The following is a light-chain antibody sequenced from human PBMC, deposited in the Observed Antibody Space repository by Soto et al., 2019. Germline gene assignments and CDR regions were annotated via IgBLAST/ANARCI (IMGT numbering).Light chain of an antibody. CDR2: AAS. Sequence: DIQMTQSPSSLSASVGDRVTITCRASQGISNYLAWYQQKPGKVPKLLIYAASTLQSGVPSRFSGSGSGTDFTLTISSLQPEDVATYYCQKYNSAARTVGQGTTVEIK. CDR1: QGISNY. V-gene: IGKV1-27*01. CDR3: QKYNSAART. J-gene: IGKJ1*01.